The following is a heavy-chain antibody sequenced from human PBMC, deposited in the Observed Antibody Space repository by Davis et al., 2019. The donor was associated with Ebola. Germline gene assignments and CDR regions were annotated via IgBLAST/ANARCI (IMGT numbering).Heavy chain of an antibody. CDR2: IKQDASEK. Sequence: GESLKISCAGSGFIFSTYWMSWVRQAPGKGLEWVANIKQDASEKYYVDSVKGRFTISRDNAKNSLYLQMNSLRAEDTAVYYCARDSYGSGTLDVWGQGTTVTVSS. D-gene: IGHD3-10*01. CDR1: GFIFSTYW. J-gene: IGHJ6*02. CDR3: ARDSYGSGTLDV. V-gene: IGHV3-7*03.